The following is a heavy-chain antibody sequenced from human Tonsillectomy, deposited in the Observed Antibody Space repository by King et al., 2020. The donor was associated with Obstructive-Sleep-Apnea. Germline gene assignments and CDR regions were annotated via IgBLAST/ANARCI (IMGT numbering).Heavy chain of an antibody. V-gene: IGHV3-9*01. CDR2: ITWNSGMI. CDR1: GFTLDDLA. CDR3: AKDIAVAGMVAFDI. Sequence: EKQLVQSGGGLVQPARSLRLSCAASGFTLDDLAMHWVRQAPGNGLEWVSGITWNSGMIGFAESVKGRFSISRDNTKNSLYLQMNSTRAEDTAFYYCAKDIAVAGMVAFDIWGQGTMVTVSS. D-gene: IGHD6-19*01. J-gene: IGHJ3*02.